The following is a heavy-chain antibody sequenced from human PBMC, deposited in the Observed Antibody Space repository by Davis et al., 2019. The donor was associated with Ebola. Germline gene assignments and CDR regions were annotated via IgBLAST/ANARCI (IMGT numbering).Heavy chain of an antibody. V-gene: IGHV4-39*01. CDR3: ASYTSSSTFHFDY. CDR1: GGSISSSSYY. CDR2: IYYSGST. D-gene: IGHD6-6*01. J-gene: IGHJ4*02. Sequence: MPSETLSLTCTVSGGSISSSSYYWGWIRQPPGKGLEWIGSIYYSGSTYYNPSLKSRVTISVDTSKNQFSLKLSSVTAADTAVYYCASYTSSSTFHFDYWGQGTLVTVSS.